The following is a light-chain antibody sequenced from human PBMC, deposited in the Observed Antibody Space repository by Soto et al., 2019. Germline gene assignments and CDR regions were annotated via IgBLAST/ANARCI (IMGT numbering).Light chain of an antibody. J-gene: IGKJ4*01. V-gene: IGKV3-15*01. CDR2: GAS. Sequence: VVMTQSPATLSVSPGERATLSCRASQSVSSNLAWYQQKPGQAPRLLIYGASTRATGIPARFSGSGSGTDFTLTISRLEPEDFAVYYCQQYGSSRKLTFGGGTKVDIK. CDR1: QSVSSN. CDR3: QQYGSSRKLT.